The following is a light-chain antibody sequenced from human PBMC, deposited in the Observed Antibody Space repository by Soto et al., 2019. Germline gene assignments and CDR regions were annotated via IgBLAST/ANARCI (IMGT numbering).Light chain of an antibody. CDR3: QQSYNSPPIT. Sequence: VQMTHSPSSLSASVLDRVSITFLSSQSIKKSLNWYQQKPGKAPKLLIFAASNLQSGVPSRFSGSGSGTDFALTITSLQPEDFATYYCQQSYNSPPITFGQGTRLEIK. J-gene: IGKJ5*01. V-gene: IGKV1-39*01. CDR2: AAS. CDR1: QSIKKS.